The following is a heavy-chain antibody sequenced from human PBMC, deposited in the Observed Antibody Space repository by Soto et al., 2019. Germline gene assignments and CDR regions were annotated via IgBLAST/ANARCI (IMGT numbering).Heavy chain of an antibody. CDR1: GYSFTSYW. J-gene: IGHJ6*02. V-gene: IGHV5-10-1*01. D-gene: IGHD3-10*01. Sequence: GESLKISCKGSGYSFTSYWISWVRQMPGKGLEWMGRIDPSDSYTNYSPSFQGHVTISADKSISTAYLQWSSLKASDTAMYYCARLTIWFGELSLGYGMDVWGQGTTVTVSS. CDR2: IDPSDSYT. CDR3: ARLTIWFGELSLGYGMDV.